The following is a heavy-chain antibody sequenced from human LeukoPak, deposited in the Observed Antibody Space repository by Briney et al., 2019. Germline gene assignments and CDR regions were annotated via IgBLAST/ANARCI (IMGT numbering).Heavy chain of an antibody. CDR1: GFTFSSYS. J-gene: IGHJ4*02. D-gene: IGHD1-26*01. CDR2: ISSSSSYI. V-gene: IGHV3-21*01. Sequence: KPGGSLRLSCAASGFTFSSYSMNWVRQAPGKGLEWVSSISSSSSYIYYADSVKGRFTISRDNAKNSLYLQMNSLRAEDTAVYYCARVERSGSRPPFDYWGQGTLVTVSS. CDR3: ARVERSGSRPPFDY.